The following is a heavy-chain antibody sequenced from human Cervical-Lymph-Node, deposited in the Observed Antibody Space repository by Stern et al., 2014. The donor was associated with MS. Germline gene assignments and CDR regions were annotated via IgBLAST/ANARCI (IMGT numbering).Heavy chain of an antibody. J-gene: IGHJ6*02. CDR1: GGSISSSSYY. CDR2: FCYGGNP. CDR3: ARHLNYDFWSGQGHYYYGLDV. Sequence: VQLVESGPGLVKPSETLSLTCTVSGGSISSSSYYWGWIRQPPGEGLAWIGSFCYGGNPYYNPSLKRRVTISVDTSPNPFSLKLPSVTAADTAVYYCARHLNYDFWSGQGHYYYGLDVWGQGTTVTVAS. D-gene: IGHD3-3*01. V-gene: IGHV4-39*01.